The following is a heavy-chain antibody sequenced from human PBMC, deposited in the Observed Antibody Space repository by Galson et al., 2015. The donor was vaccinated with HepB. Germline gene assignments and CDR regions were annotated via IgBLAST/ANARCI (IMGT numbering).Heavy chain of an antibody. J-gene: IGHJ6*03. Sequence: SLRLSCAASGFSVSDYGVSWFRQAPGKGPEWVGYIRNKIDGETTDYAASVKGRFTISRDDSKSVVYLQMGSLKTEDTAVYYCTRNRLAPEYIAARKGNRNSYYYYMDIWGKGTTVTVSS. CDR2: IRNKIDGETT. CDR3: TRNRLAPEYIAARKGNRNSYYYYMDI. D-gene: IGHD1-14*01. V-gene: IGHV3-49*03. CDR1: GFSVSDYG.